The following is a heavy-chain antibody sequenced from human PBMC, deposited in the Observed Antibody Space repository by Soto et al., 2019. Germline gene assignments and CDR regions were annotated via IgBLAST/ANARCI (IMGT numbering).Heavy chain of an antibody. CDR1: GYTFTSYA. V-gene: IGHV1-3*01. J-gene: IGHJ6*02. Sequence: VASVKVSCKASGYTFTSYAMHWVRQAPGQRLEWMGWINAGNGNTKYSQKFQGRVTITRDTSASTAYMELSSLRSEDTAVYYCAREPIITMIVVVITASSPYYGMDVWGQGTTVTVSS. CDR2: INAGNGNT. D-gene: IGHD3-22*01. CDR3: AREPIITMIVVVITASSPYYGMDV.